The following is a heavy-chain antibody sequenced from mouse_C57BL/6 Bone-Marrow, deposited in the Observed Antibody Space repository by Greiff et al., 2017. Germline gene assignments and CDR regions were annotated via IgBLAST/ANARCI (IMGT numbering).Heavy chain of an antibody. J-gene: IGHJ3*01. V-gene: IGHV5-4*01. D-gene: IGHD3-3*01. CDR3: ARGEIRAWFDF. Sequence: EVLLVESGGGLVKPGGSLKLSCAASGFTFSSYAMTWVRQTPEKGLEWVANISDGGSYTYYPDNFKGRFTISRDNANNNRYLQMSHLTSEDTAVYYCARGEIRAWFDFWGQGTLVTVSA. CDR2: ISDGGSYT. CDR1: GFTFSSYA.